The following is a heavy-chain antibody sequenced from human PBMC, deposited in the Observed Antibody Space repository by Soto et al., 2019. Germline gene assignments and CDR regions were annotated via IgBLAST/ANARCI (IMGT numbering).Heavy chain of an antibody. CDR1: GFTVNSDY. D-gene: IGHD4-17*01. J-gene: IGHJ4*02. CDR2: IYSGGST. CDR3: ARAPLYGGQAY. V-gene: IGHV3-66*01. Sequence: EVQLVESGGGLVQPRGSLRLSCAASGFTVNSDYMTWVRQAPGKGLEWVSVIYSGGSTYYTDSVKGRFTISRDNSKNTLYLQMNSLRAEDTAVYYCARAPLYGGQAYWGQGTLVTVSS.